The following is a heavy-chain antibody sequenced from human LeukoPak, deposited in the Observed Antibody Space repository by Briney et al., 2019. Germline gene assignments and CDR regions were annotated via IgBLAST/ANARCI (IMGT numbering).Heavy chain of an antibody. J-gene: IGHJ3*02. CDR1: DYTFTSFG. CDR2: ISADNGDT. Sequence: ASVKVSCKASDYTFTSFGISWVRQAPGQGLDWMGWISADNGDTNYAQKVQGRVTMTTDTSTSTAYMELRSLRSDDTAVYYCARDRPYYDILTGRTAYDPFDISGQGTMVTVSS. D-gene: IGHD3-9*01. CDR3: ARDRPYYDILTGRTAYDPFDI. V-gene: IGHV1-18*01.